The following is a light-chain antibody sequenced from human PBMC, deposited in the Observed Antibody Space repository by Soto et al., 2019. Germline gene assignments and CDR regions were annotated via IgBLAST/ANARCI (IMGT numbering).Light chain of an antibody. CDR3: QQGHSTPYT. V-gene: IGKV1-39*01. CDR1: RSIRNY. J-gene: IGKJ2*01. CDR2: ASS. Sequence: DIQMTQAPSSLSASVGDSVTISCRASRSIRNYLNWYQQKPGKAPELLIYASSTLYGGVPSAFTGSGCGTDFTLTVSGVQPEDFATYFCQQGHSTPYTFGQGT.